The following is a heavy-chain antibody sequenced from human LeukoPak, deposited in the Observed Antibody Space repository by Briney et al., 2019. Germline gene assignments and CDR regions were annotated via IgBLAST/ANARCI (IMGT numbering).Heavy chain of an antibody. V-gene: IGHV3-7*01. J-gene: IGHJ4*02. CDR3: ARDLESGYYYGSGSYW. CDR2: IKQDGSEK. Sequence: GGSLRLSCAASGFTFSSYWMSWVRQAPGKGLEWVANIKQDGSEKYYVDSVKGRFTISRDNAKNSLYLQMNSLRAEDTAVYYCARDLESGYYYGSGSYWWGQGTLVTVSS. CDR1: GFTFSSYW. D-gene: IGHD3-10*01.